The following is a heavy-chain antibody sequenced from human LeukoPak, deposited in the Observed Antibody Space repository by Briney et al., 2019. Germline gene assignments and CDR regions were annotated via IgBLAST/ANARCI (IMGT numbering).Heavy chain of an antibody. CDR2: ISASGIST. CDR1: GLTSSSYA. V-gene: IGHV3-23*01. Sequence: GGSLRLSCAASGLTSSSYAMSWVRLAPGKGLEWVSSISASGISTYYEDSVRGRFTISRDNSESTLFLQMNSLRVEDTAVYFCAKERGVGATAGSLATFDNWGQGTLVTVSS. CDR3: AKERGVGATAGSLATFDN. D-gene: IGHD1-26*01. J-gene: IGHJ4*02.